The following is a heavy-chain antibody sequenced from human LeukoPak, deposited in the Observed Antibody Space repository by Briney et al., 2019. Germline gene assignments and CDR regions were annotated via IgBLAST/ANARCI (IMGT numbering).Heavy chain of an antibody. CDR2: ISGSGGST. CDR3: AKGDGIAVAGTHFDY. V-gene: IGHV3-23*01. J-gene: IGHJ4*02. D-gene: IGHD6-19*01. Sequence: GGSLRLSWAASGFTLSSYAMSWVRQALGKGLEWVSAISGSGGSTYYADSVKGRFTISRDNSKNTLYLQMNSLRAEDTAVYYCAKGDGIAVAGTHFDYRGQGTLVTVSS. CDR1: GFTLSSYA.